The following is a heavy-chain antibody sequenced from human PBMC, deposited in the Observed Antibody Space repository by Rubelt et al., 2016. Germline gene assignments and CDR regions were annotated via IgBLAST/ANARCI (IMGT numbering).Heavy chain of an antibody. CDR1: GFTFSNAW. J-gene: IGHJ4*02. CDR2: IYSGGST. D-gene: IGHD1-14*01. Sequence: EVQLVESGGGLVQPGGSLRLSCAASGFTFSNAWMSWVRQAPGKGLEWVSVIYSGGSTYYADSVKGRFTISRHNSKNTLYRQMNSLRAEDTAVYYCARSYQANPVDYWGQGTLVTVSS. CDR3: ARSYQANPVDY. V-gene: IGHV3-53*04.